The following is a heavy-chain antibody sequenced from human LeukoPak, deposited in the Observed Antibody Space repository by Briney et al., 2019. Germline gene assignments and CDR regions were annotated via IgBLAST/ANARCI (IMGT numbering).Heavy chain of an antibody. CDR3: AKDQYQLPRGWFDP. Sequence: PGGSLRLSCAASGSTFSSYAMSWVRQAPGKGLEWVSAISGSGGSTYYADSVKGRFTISRDNSKNTLYLQMNSLRAEDTAVYYCAKDQYQLPRGWFDPWGQGTLVTVSS. CDR1: GSTFSSYA. J-gene: IGHJ5*02. V-gene: IGHV3-23*01. CDR2: ISGSGGST. D-gene: IGHD2-2*01.